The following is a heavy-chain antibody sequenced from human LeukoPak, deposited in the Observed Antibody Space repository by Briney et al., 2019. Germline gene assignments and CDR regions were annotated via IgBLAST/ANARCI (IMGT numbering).Heavy chain of an antibody. V-gene: IGHV3-11*06. CDR1: RFTFSDYY. CDR2: ISSSSSYT. CDR3: ARGVVPAATYNWFDP. J-gene: IGHJ5*02. Sequence: GGSLRLSCAASRFTFSDYYMSWISQAPGKGLEWVSYISSSSSYTNYADSVKGRFTISRDNAKNSLYLQMNSLRCEDTAVYYCARGVVPAATYNWFDPWGQGTLVTVSS. D-gene: IGHD2-2*01.